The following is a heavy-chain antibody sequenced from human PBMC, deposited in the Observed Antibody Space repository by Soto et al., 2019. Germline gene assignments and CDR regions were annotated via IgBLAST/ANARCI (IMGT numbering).Heavy chain of an antibody. D-gene: IGHD6-13*01. J-gene: IGHJ6*02. CDR3: ARYSSSWYIDYYYYGMDV. CDR1: GGAFSSYA. Sequence: SVKVSCKASGGAFSSYAISWVLQAPGQGLEWMGGIIPIFGTANYAQKFQGRVTITADKSTSTAYMELSSLRSEDTAVYYCARYSSSWYIDYYYYGMDVWGQGTTVTVSS. CDR2: IIPIFGTA. V-gene: IGHV1-69*06.